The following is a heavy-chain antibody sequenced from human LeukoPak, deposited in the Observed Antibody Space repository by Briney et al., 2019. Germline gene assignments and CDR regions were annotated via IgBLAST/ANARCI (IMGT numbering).Heavy chain of an antibody. D-gene: IGHD3-10*01. CDR1: GGTFSSYA. V-gene: IGHV1-8*02. CDR3: ARGSRRANGSGRLDY. Sequence: ASVKVSCKASGGTFSSYAISWVRQAPGQGLEWMGWMNPNSGNTGYVQKFQGRVTMTRNTSISTAYMELSSLRSEDTAVYYCARGSRRANGSGRLDYWGQGTLVTVSS. CDR2: MNPNSGNT. J-gene: IGHJ4*02.